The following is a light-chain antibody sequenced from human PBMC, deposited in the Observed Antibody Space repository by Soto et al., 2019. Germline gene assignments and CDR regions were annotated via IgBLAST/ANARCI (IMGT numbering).Light chain of an antibody. J-gene: IGKJ1*01. V-gene: IGKV1-6*02. CDR2: AAS. Sequence: AIQMTQSPSSLSASVGDRVTITCRASQDIRSALGWYQQKPGKAPKLLIFAASNLHSGVPSRFSGSGSGTDFTLTIRSLHPEDFATYYCLQYLSYPRTFGQGTKVEI. CDR3: LQYLSYPRT. CDR1: QDIRSA.